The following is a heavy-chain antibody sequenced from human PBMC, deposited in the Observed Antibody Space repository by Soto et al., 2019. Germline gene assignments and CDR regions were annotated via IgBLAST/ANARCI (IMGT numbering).Heavy chain of an antibody. D-gene: IGHD6-19*01. CDR2: VSHDGRNT. J-gene: IGHJ4*02. Sequence: VQLVESGGGVVQPGRSLRLSCAASGFTFSDYAMHWVRQAPGMGLEWVAVVSHDGRNTHYADSVKGRFTISRDSSKNTVSLEPTSLRAEDTAVYYCARGGRQWLVTSDFNYWGQGALVTVPS. CDR3: ARGGRQWLVTSDFNY. CDR1: GFTFSDYA. V-gene: IGHV3-30*03.